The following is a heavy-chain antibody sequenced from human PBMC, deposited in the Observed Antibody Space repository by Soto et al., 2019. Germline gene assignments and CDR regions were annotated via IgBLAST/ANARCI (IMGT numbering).Heavy chain of an antibody. CDR3: ARQPRGPGYGERGLYFDH. Sequence: SETLSLTCTVSGGSTNRRNDYWVWIRQPPGRGLEWIGSVYYSGSTHDNPSLQSRVSISVDTSRNQFSPNLISVTAADTAVYFCARQPRGPGYGERGLYFDHWGQGTLVTVSS. CDR2: VYYSGST. V-gene: IGHV4-39*01. D-gene: IGHD3-16*01. J-gene: IGHJ4*02. CDR1: GGSTNRRNDY.